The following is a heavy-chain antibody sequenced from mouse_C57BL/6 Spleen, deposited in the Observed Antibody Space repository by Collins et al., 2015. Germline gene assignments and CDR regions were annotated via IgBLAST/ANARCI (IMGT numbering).Heavy chain of an antibody. CDR3: ARGGWDNYFDY. J-gene: IGHJ2*01. D-gene: IGHD4-1*01. Sequence: QVQLQQPGAEFVKPGASVKLSCKASGYTFTSYWMQWVKQRPGQGLEWIGEIDPSDSYTNYNQKFKGKATLTVDTSSSTAYMQLSSLTSEDSAVYYCARGGWDNYFDYWGQGTTLTVSS. CDR1: GYTFTSYW. CDR2: IDPSDSYT. V-gene: IGHV1-50*01.